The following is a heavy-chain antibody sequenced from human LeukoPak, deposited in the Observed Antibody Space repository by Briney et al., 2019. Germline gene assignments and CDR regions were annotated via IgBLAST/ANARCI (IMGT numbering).Heavy chain of an antibody. CDR2: INPNTGGT. J-gene: IGHJ3*02. CDR1: GYTFTGYY. Sequence: GASVKVSCKASGYTFTGYYMNWVRQAPGQGLEWMGRINPNTGGTNYAQNFQGSVTMTRDTSITTVHMELSRLRSDDTAVYYCARVGDGLNDGFDIWGQGTMVTVPS. V-gene: IGHV1-2*06. CDR3: ARVGDGLNDGFDI. D-gene: IGHD5-24*01.